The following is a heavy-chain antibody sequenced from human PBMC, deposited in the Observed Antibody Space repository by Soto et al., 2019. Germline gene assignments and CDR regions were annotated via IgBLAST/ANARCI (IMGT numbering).Heavy chain of an antibody. D-gene: IGHD6-13*01. Sequence: QVQLQESGPGLVKPSQTLSLTCTVSGGSISSGGDYWSWIRQHPGKGLEWIGYIYYSGSTYYNPSLKSRVTISVDTSKNQFSLKLSSVTAADTAVDYCARVGRSIAAAGTHFDYWGQGTLVTVSS. V-gene: IGHV4-31*03. J-gene: IGHJ4*02. CDR2: IYYSGST. CDR1: GGSISSGGDY. CDR3: ARVGRSIAAAGTHFDY.